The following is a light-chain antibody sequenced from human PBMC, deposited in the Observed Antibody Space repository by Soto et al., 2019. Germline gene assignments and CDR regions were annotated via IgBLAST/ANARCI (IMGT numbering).Light chain of an antibody. CDR2: DVS. J-gene: IGLJ1*01. CDR3: TSYASSGTPFV. V-gene: IGLV2-14*01. Sequence: QAVVTQPASVSGSPGQSITISCTGTSSDVGGYNYVSWYQQHPDKAPKLMIYDVSDRPSGVSDRFSGSKSGNTASLTISGLQADDGADYYCTSYASSGTPFVFGTGTKATVL. CDR1: SSDVGGYNY.